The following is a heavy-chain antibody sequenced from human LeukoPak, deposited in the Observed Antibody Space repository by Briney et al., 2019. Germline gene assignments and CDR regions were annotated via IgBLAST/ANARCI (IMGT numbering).Heavy chain of an antibody. J-gene: IGHJ4*02. Sequence: SETLSLTCTVSGGSISSYYWSWIRQPPGKGLDGIGYIYYSGSTNYNPSLKSRVTISVDTSKNQFSLKLSSVTAADTAVYYCASWSSSSLYFDYWGQGTLVTVSS. CDR3: ASWSSSSLYFDY. D-gene: IGHD6-6*01. CDR2: IYYSGST. CDR1: GGSISSYY. V-gene: IGHV4-59*01.